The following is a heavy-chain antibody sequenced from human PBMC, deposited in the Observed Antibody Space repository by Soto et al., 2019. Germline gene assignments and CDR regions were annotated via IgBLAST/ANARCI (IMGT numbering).Heavy chain of an antibody. CDR1: GYSFTNFY. CDR3: ARGAVVVPNGLIAGMDV. V-gene: IGHV1-46*01. D-gene: IGHD2-15*01. J-gene: IGHJ6*02. CDR2: IDPSSGTT. Sequence: SVKVSCKPSGYSFTNFYVHWVRQAPGQGLEWMGIIDPSSGTTSYTQKFQGRVTMTRDTSMSTVYMELSSLRSEDTAVYYCARGAVVVPNGLIAGMDVWGLGTTVTSP.